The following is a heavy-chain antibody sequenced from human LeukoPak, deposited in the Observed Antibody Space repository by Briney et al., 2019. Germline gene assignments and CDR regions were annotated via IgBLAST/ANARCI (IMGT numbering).Heavy chain of an antibody. CDR1: GGSISRHY. Sequence: SETLSLTCTVSGGSISRHYWSWIRQPAGKGLEWIGRIYSSGSTDYKPSLKSRVTMSVDASKNQFSLKLTSVTAADTAVYFCARNLQGGYNYGYLDSWGQGTLVTVSS. D-gene: IGHD5-18*01. V-gene: IGHV4-4*07. CDR2: IYSSGST. J-gene: IGHJ4*02. CDR3: ARNLQGGYNYGYLDS.